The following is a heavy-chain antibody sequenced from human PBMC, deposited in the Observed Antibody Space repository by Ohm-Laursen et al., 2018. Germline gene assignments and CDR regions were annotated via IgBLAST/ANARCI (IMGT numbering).Heavy chain of an antibody. Sequence: GTLSLTCTVSGGSISSYYWGWIRQPPGKGLEWIGNIYYSGSPNYNPSLNSRVTISVDTSKNHVSLRLRSVTAADTAMYYCARVLVFSRGFTTGLSHYYYAMDVWGQGTTVTVSS. CDR1: GGSISSYY. J-gene: IGHJ6*02. CDR2: IYYSGSP. D-gene: IGHD3-9*01. V-gene: IGHV4-59*01. CDR3: ARVLVFSRGFTTGLSHYYYAMDV.